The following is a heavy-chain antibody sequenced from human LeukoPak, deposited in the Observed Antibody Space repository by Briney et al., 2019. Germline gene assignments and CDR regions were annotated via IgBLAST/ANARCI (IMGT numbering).Heavy chain of an antibody. CDR1: GGTFSSYA. V-gene: IGHV1-46*01. D-gene: IGHD3-10*01. J-gene: IGHJ6*02. Sequence: ASVKVSCKASGGTFSSYAISWVRQAPGQGLDWMGIINPSGGSTSYAQKFQGRVTMTRDTSTSTVYMELSSLRSEDTAVYYCAREGTIGSMDVWGQGTTATVSS. CDR3: AREGTIGSMDV. CDR2: INPSGGST.